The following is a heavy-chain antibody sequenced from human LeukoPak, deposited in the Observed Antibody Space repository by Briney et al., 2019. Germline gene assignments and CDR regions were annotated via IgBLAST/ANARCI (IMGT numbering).Heavy chain of an antibody. Sequence: PGGSLRLSCAASGFTVSSNYMSWVRQAPGKGLEWVSVIYSGGSTYYADSVKGRFTISRDNSKNTLYLQVNSLRAEDTAVYYCARETGFDSSGLGYWGQGTLVTVSS. D-gene: IGHD3-22*01. CDR1: GFTVSSNY. CDR3: ARETGFDSSGLGY. CDR2: IYSGGST. J-gene: IGHJ4*02. V-gene: IGHV3-53*01.